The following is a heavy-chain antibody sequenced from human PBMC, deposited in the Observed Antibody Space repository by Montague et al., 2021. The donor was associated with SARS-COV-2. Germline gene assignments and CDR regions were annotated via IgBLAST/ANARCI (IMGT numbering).Heavy chain of an antibody. CDR3: ARHTSERITMVQAFDI. J-gene: IGHJ3*02. CDR1: GGSVSRISSH. V-gene: IGHV4-39*01. CDR2: FYYAGGT. D-gene: IGHD3-10*01. Sequence: SETLSLTCTVSGGSVSRISSHWGWIRQPPGKGLEYIGSFYYAGGTQYNPSLKSRVTISVDTSNDQFSLKMNSVTAADTAVYYCARHTSERITMVQAFDIWGQGTMVTVSS.